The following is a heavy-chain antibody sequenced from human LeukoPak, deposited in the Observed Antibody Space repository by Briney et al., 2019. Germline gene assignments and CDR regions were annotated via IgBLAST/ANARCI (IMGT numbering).Heavy chain of an antibody. Sequence: GGSLRLSCVVSGFTFSSYAMSWVRQAPGKGLEWVSGISGSGGSTYYADSVKGRFTISRDNSKNMLYLQMNSLRAEDTAVYYCAKVSESNYDFLTGYYTPYYFDYWGQGTLVTVSS. CDR3: AKVSESNYDFLTGYYTPYYFDY. CDR2: ISGSGGST. D-gene: IGHD3-9*01. CDR1: GFTFSSYA. V-gene: IGHV3-23*01. J-gene: IGHJ4*02.